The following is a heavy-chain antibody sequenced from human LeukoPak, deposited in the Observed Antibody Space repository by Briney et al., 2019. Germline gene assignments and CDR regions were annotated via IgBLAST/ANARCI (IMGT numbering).Heavy chain of an antibody. Sequence: GGSLRLSCAASGFILSRYWMTWVRQAPGKGLEWVSSISSSSTYIYYADSVKGRFTVSRDNAKNSLYLQMNSLRAEDTAVYYCARDSLKLLGIYYYGMDVWGQGTTVTVSS. D-gene: IGHD7-27*01. CDR2: ISSSSTYI. CDR3: ARDSLKLLGIYYYGMDV. CDR1: GFILSRYW. V-gene: IGHV3-21*01. J-gene: IGHJ6*02.